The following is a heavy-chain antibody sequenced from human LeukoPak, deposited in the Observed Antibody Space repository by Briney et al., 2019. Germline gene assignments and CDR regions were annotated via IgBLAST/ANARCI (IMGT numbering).Heavy chain of an antibody. Sequence: GGSLRLSCAASGFTFSSYGIHWVRQAPGKGLEWVAVISYDGSNKYYGDSVKGRFTISRDNSKNTLFLQMNSLRPEDTAVYYCAKSTTVTTQQRGYFDYWGQGTLVTVSS. CDR3: AKSTTVTTQQRGYFDY. J-gene: IGHJ4*02. V-gene: IGHV3-30*18. D-gene: IGHD4-11*01. CDR2: ISYDGSNK. CDR1: GFTFSSYG.